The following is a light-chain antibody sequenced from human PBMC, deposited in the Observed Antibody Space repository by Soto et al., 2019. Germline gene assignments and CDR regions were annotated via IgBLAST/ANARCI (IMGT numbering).Light chain of an antibody. Sequence: EIVLTQSPGTLSLSPGERATLSCRASQSVSSSYLAWYQQKPGQAPRLLIYGASSRATGIPDRFSGSGSGTDFTLTISSLEPEDFAVYYCKQYGSFAPTFGGGTKVDIK. CDR3: KQYGSFAPT. CDR2: GAS. CDR1: QSVSSSY. V-gene: IGKV3-20*01. J-gene: IGKJ4*01.